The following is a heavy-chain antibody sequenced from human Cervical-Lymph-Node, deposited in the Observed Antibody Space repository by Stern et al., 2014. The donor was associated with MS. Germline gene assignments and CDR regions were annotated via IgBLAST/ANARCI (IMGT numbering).Heavy chain of an antibody. CDR2: IYPGDSDT. Sequence: EVQLVESGSEVQKPGESLKISCKDSGYSFTRYWIGWVRQMPGKGLEWMGIIYPGDSDTRYRASFQGRVPISADKSINAAYLQWGSLEASDSATYYCARGGVSFDTGLVAFDYWGQGTLVTVSS. D-gene: IGHD2-15*01. J-gene: IGHJ4*02. CDR3: ARGGVSFDTGLVAFDY. CDR1: GYSFTRYW. V-gene: IGHV5-51*01.